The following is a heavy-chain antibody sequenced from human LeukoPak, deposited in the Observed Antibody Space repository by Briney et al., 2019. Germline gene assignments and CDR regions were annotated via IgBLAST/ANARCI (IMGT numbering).Heavy chain of an antibody. D-gene: IGHD2-2*01. CDR2: ITSDGSST. CDR3: ARDWYHAINY. J-gene: IGHJ4*02. Sequence: GGSLRLSCAASGFTFSITWMHWVRQPPGKGLVWVARITSDGSSTTYAESVKGRFTISRDNAKNTLYLQMNSLRAEDTAVYYCARDWYHAINYWGQGTLVTVSS. V-gene: IGHV3-74*03. CDR1: GFTFSITW.